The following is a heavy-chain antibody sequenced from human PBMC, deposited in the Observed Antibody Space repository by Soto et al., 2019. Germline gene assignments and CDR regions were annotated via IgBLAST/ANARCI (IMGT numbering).Heavy chain of an antibody. CDR1: GFTFSDHY. CDR2: TRNKVDSYTT. CDR3: ATGTVGAMDY. Sequence: EVQLVESGGDLVQPGGSLRLSCAASGFTFSDHYMEWVRQAPGKGLEWVGRTRNKVDSYTTEYAASVRGRFTISRDDSKTSLYLPMNSLKTEDTALYYCATGTVGAMDYWGQGTLVTVSS. J-gene: IGHJ4*02. V-gene: IGHV3-72*01. D-gene: IGHD1-26*01.